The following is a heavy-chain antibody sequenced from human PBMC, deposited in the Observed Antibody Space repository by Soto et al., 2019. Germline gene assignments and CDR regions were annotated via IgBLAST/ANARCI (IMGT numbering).Heavy chain of an antibody. CDR1: GYTFTSYY. CDR3: ATGWSGYRLYGLSGPYYYYFMDV. Sequence: GASVKVSCKASGYTFTSYYMHWVRQAPGQGLEWMGIINPSGGSTSYAQKFQGRVTMTEDTSTDTAYMELSSLRSEDTAVYYCATGWSGYRLYGLSGPYYYYFMDVWGKGTTVTVSS. J-gene: IGHJ6*03. D-gene: IGHD3-3*01. CDR2: INPSGGST. V-gene: IGHV1-46*01.